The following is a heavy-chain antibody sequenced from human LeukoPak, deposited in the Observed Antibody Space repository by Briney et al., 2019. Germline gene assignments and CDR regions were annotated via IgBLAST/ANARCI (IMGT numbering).Heavy chain of an antibody. Sequence: GGSLRLSCAASGFTFSNYDMNWVRQAPGKGLEWVSYIGTSSNTMLYADSVKGRFTISRDNAGNSLYLQMNSLRADDTAIYYCARLLYRLYSYGYDHWGQGTLVTVST. V-gene: IGHV3-48*03. CDR1: GFTFSNYD. CDR2: IGTSSNTM. J-gene: IGHJ5*02. D-gene: IGHD5-18*01. CDR3: ARLLYRLYSYGYDH.